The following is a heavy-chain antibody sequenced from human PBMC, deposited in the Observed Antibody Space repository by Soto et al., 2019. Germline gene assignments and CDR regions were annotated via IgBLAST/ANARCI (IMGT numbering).Heavy chain of an antibody. V-gene: IGHV4-31*03. Sequence: PSETLSLTCSVSGVPLTSGTYYWSWIRQHPGKGLEWIGYIFYSGSTDYNPSLKSRVNISVDTSKNQFSLKLSSVTAADTAVYYCASTEDFFDYWGQGTLVTVSS. CDR1: GVPLTSGTYY. CDR3: ASTEDFFDY. CDR2: IFYSGST. J-gene: IGHJ4*02.